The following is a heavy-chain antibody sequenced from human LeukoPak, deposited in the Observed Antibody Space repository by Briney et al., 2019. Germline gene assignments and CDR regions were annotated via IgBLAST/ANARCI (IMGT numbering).Heavy chain of an antibody. V-gene: IGHV4-59*08. D-gene: IGHD3-3*01. CDR1: GGSINSYY. J-gene: IGHJ4*02. CDR3: ARVETNLEWLLGPFDY. CDR2: IYYSGST. Sequence: SETLSLTCTVSGGSINSYYWSWIRQPPGEGLEWIGYIYYSGSTNYNPSLKSRVTISVDTSKNQFSLKLSSVTAADTAVYYCARVETNLEWLLGPFDYWGQGTLVTVSS.